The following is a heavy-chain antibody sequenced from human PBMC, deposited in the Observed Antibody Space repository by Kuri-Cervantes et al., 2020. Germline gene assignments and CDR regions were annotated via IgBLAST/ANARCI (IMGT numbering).Heavy chain of an antibody. CDR3: ARTLLWFGEKIDY. CDR1: GGTFSSYA. V-gene: IGHV1-69*13. CDR2: IIPIFGTA. D-gene: IGHD3-10*01. J-gene: IGHJ4*02. Sequence: SVKVSCKASGGTFSSYAISWVRQAPGQGLEWMGGIIPIFGTANYAQKFQGRVTITADESTSTAYMELSSLRSEDTAVYYCARTLLWFGEKIDYWGQGTLVTVSS.